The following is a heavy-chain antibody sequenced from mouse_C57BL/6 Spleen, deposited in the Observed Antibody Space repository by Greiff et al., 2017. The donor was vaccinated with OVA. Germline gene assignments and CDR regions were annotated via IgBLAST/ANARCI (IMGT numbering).Heavy chain of an antibody. CDR2: IDPSDSYT. CDR3: ARWLAYYYGSSLDY. J-gene: IGHJ2*01. Sequence: QVQLQQSGAELVMPGASVKLSCKASGYTFTSYWMHWVKQRPGQGLEWIGEIDPSDSYTNYNQKFKGKSTLTVDKSSSTAYMQLSSLTSEDSAVYYCARWLAYYYGSSLDYWGQGTTLTVSS. V-gene: IGHV1-69*01. CDR1: GYTFTSYW. D-gene: IGHD1-1*01.